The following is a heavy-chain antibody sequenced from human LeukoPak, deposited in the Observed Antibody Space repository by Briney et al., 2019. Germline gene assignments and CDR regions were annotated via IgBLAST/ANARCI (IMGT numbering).Heavy chain of an antibody. CDR3: AKDGLAAAGWFDY. CDR1: GFTFSYYG. J-gene: IGHJ4*02. Sequence: GGSLRLSRAASGFTFSYYGMHWVRQAPGKGLEGVAVISYDGSSKYYADSVKGRFAISRDNSKTTLYLQMNSLRAEDTAVYYCAKDGLAAAGWFDYWGQGTLVTVSS. V-gene: IGHV3-30*18. CDR2: ISYDGSSK. D-gene: IGHD6-13*01.